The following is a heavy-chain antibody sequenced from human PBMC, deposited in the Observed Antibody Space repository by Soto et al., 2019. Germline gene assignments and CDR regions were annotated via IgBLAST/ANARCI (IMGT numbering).Heavy chain of an antibody. J-gene: IGHJ3*02. CDR1: GFSFDDYT. D-gene: IGHD3-22*01. CDR2: LSWNSGFS. V-gene: IGHV3-9*01. Sequence: PGGSLRLSCGSSGFSFDDYTMHWVRQAPGKGPEWVASLSWNSGFSGYADSVKGRFTISRDNAQSSEHLQMNNLRTEDTALYYCAKGRGTIVVTDAYDIWGQGTMVTVSS. CDR3: AKGRGTIVVTDAYDI.